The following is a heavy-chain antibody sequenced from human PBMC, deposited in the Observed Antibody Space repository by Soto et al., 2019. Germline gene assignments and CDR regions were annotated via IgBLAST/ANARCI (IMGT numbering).Heavy chain of an antibody. CDR2: INPRGGGT. Sequence: ASVKVSCKASGYTLNTYYMHWVRQAPGQGPEWMGIINPRGGGTTYAQNFQDRVTMTSDTSSSTVYMELSSLRSEDTAVYYCARGGGFSPYYYDLDVWGQGTTVTVSS. D-gene: IGHD2-15*01. CDR1: GYTLNTYY. V-gene: IGHV1-46*02. CDR3: ARGGGFSPYYYDLDV. J-gene: IGHJ6*02.